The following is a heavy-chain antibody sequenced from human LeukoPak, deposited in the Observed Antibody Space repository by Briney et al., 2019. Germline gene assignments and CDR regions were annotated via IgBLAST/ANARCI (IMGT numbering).Heavy chain of an antibody. Sequence: GGSLRLSCAASGFTFSSYGMHWVRQAPGKGLEWVAVISYDGSNKYYADSVKGRFTISRDNSKNTLYLQMNSLRAEDTAVYYCAKATAGFDYWGQGTPVTVSS. CDR2: ISYDGSNK. V-gene: IGHV3-30*18. J-gene: IGHJ4*02. CDR3: AKATAGFDY. CDR1: GFTFSSYG. D-gene: IGHD2-21*02.